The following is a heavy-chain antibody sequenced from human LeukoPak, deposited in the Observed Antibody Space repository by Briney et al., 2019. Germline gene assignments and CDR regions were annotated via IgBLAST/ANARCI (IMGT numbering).Heavy chain of an antibody. J-gene: IGHJ4*02. Sequence: GGSLRLSCAAPGFTFSSYAMSWVRQAPGKGLEWVSAISGSGGSTYYADSVKGRFTISRDNSKNTLYLQMNSLRAEDTAVYYCALPAAILAVASQVDYWGQGTLVSVSS. CDR1: GFTFSSYA. V-gene: IGHV3-23*01. D-gene: IGHD2-2*02. CDR2: ISGSGGST. CDR3: ALPAAILAVASQVDY.